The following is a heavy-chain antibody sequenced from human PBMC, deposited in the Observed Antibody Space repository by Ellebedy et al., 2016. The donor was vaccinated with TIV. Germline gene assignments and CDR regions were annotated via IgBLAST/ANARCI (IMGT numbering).Heavy chain of an antibody. CDR1: GGSISGSNFY. Sequence: SETLSLXXTVSGGSISGSNFYWGWIRQPPGKGLEWIGSISYSGSTYYSPSLKSRVSTSVTPSKSQFSLKLSSVTATDTAVYYCVRGVTGYNMDAFDIWGQGTMVIVSS. CDR3: VRGVTGYNMDAFDI. CDR2: ISYSGST. J-gene: IGHJ3*02. D-gene: IGHD5-24*01. V-gene: IGHV4-39*01.